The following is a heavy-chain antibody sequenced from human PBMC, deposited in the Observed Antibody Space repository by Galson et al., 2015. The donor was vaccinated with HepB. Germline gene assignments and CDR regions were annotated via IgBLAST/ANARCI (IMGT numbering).Heavy chain of an antibody. J-gene: IGHJ4*02. V-gene: IGHV4-34*01. CDR3: ARGVDRATTSRHFDY. D-gene: IGHD3-10*01. Sequence: SETLSLTCAVYGGSFSGYYWSWIRQPPGKGLEWIGEINHSGSTNYNPSLESRVTISVDTSKNQFSLKLSSVTAADTAVYYCARGVDRATTSRHFDYWGQGTLVTVSS. CDR1: GGSFSGYY. CDR2: INHSGST.